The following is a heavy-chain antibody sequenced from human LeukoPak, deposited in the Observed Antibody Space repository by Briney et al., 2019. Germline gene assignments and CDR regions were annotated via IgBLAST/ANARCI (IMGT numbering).Heavy chain of an antibody. Sequence: SVKVSCKASGGTFSSYAISWVRQAPGQGLEWMGGIIPIFGTANYAQKFQGRVTITTDESTSTAYMELSSLRSEDTAVYYCARDGAVVTAIPRDYYYYYMDVWGKGTTVTVSS. D-gene: IGHD2-21*02. J-gene: IGHJ6*03. CDR3: ARDGAVVTAIPRDYYYYYMDV. V-gene: IGHV1-69*05. CDR2: IIPIFGTA. CDR1: GGTFSSYA.